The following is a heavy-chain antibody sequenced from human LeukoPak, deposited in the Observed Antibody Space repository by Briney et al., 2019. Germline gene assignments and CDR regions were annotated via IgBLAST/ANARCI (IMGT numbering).Heavy chain of an antibody. CDR2: IYYSGST. CDR1: GGSISSYY. CDR3: ARGGTVRNGMDV. J-gene: IGHJ6*02. D-gene: IGHD1-26*01. V-gene: IGHV4-59*01. Sequence: PSETLSLTCTVSGGSISSYYWGWIRPPPGKGREWIGYIYYSGSTNYNPSLKSRVTISVDTSRNQFSLKLSSVTAADTAVYDCARGGTVRNGMDVWGQGTTVTVSS.